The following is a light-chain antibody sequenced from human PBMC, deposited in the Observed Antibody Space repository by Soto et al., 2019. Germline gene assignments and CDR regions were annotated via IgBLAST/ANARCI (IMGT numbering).Light chain of an antibody. Sequence: QSALTQPASVSGSPGQSITISCTGTSSDVGGYNYVSWYQQHPGEAPKLMIYEVSNQPSGVSNRFSGSKSGNTASLTISGLQAEDEADYYCCSYAGDKTYVFGSGTKLTVL. J-gene: IGLJ1*01. V-gene: IGLV2-14*01. CDR3: CSYAGDKTYV. CDR2: EVS. CDR1: SSDVGGYNY.